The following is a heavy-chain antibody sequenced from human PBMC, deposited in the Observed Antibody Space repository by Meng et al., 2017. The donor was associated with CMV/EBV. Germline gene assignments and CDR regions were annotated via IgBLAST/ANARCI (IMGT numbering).Heavy chain of an antibody. CDR2: IYYSGST. CDR3: ARDSTAYWYYYYYYGMDV. V-gene: IGHV4-39*07. J-gene: IGHJ6*02. D-gene: IGHD2-8*02. CDR1: GGSISSSSYY. Sequence: GSLRLSCTVSGGSISSSSYYWGWIRQPPGKGLEWIGSIYYSGSTYYNPSLKSRVTISVDTSKNQFSLKLSSVTDADTAVYYCARDSTAYWYYYYYYGMDVWGQGTTVTVSS.